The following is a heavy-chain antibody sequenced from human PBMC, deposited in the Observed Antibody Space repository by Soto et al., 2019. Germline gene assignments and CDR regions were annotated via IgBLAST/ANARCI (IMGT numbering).Heavy chain of an antibody. CDR2: INHSGST. D-gene: IGHD2-2*01. CDR3: AREDIVVVPAARYYYYYMDV. CDR1: GGSFSGYY. V-gene: IGHV4-34*01. J-gene: IGHJ6*03. Sequence: QVQLQQWGAGLLKPSETLSLTCAVYGGSFSGYYWSWIRQPPGKGLEWSGEINHSGSTNYNPSLKSRVTISVDTSKNQFSLKLSSVTAADTAVYYCAREDIVVVPAARYYYYYMDVWGKGTTVTVSS.